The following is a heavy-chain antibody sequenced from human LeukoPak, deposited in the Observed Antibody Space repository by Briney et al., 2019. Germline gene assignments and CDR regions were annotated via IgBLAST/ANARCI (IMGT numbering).Heavy chain of an antibody. V-gene: IGHV3-30*18. CDR2: ISYDGSNK. CDR3: AKDALYRLAAMANFDY. CDR1: GFTFSSYW. J-gene: IGHJ4*02. D-gene: IGHD5-18*01. Sequence: PGGSLRLSCAASGFTFSSYWMHWVRQAPGKGLEWVAVISYDGSNKYYADSVKGRFTISRDNSKNTLYLQMNSLRAEDTAVYYCAKDALYRLAAMANFDYWGQGTLVTVSS.